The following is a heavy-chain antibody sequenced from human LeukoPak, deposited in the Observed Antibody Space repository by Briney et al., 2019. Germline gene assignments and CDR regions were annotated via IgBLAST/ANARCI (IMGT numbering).Heavy chain of an antibody. D-gene: IGHD5-24*01. V-gene: IGHV4-34*01. J-gene: IGHJ4*02. CDR2: INLRGST. Sequence: SETLSLTCGVYGGSFSGYYWSWFRQPPGKGLEWIGEINLRGSTNYNPSLKSRVTLSADTSKNQFSLTLNSVTAADTAVYYCARRRLGYYFDYWGQGTLVTVSS. CDR3: ARRRLGYYFDY. CDR1: GGSFSGYY.